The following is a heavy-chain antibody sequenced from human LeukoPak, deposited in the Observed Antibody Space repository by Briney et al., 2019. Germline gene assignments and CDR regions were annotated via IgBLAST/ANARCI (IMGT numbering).Heavy chain of an antibody. Sequence: SVKVSCKASGYTFTSYYMHWVRQAPGQGLEWMGIINPSGGSTSYAQRFQGRVTMTRDTSTSTVYMELSSLRSEDTAVYYCARGMVRGVIIKPYYYYGMDVWGKGTTVTVSS. V-gene: IGHV1-46*01. J-gene: IGHJ6*04. D-gene: IGHD3-10*01. CDR2: INPSGGST. CDR3: ARGMVRGVIIKPYYYYGMDV. CDR1: GYTFTSYY.